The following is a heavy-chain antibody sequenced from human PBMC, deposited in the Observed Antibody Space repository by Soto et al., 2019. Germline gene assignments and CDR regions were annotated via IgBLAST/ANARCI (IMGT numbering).Heavy chain of an antibody. D-gene: IGHD6-13*01. CDR1: GGSISSGDYY. CDR2: IYYSGST. Sequence: PSETLSLTCTVSGGSISSGDYYWSWIRQPPGKGLEWIGYIYYSGSTYYNPSLKSRVTISVDTSKNQFSLKLSSVTAADTAVYYCARLIAAAGTSPGYWFDPWGQGTLVTVSS. CDR3: ARLIAAAGTSPGYWFDP. V-gene: IGHV4-30-4*01. J-gene: IGHJ5*02.